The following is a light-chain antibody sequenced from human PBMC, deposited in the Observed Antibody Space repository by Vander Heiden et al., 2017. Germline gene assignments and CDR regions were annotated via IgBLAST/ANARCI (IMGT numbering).Light chain of an antibody. CDR3: LQDHVFPWT. V-gene: IGKV1-6*01. J-gene: IGKJ1*01. CDR2: VVS. Sequence: AIQMTQSPSSLSASVGDRVTITCRASQDIGNDLSWYQQKPGKAPKVLISVVSSLQGGVPSRFSGSGFGTDFTLTISGLQPEDFATYYCLQDHVFPWTLGQGTKVEIK. CDR1: QDIGND.